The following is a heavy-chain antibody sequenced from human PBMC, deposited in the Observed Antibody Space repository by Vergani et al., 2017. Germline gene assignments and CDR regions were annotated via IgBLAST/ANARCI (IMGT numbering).Heavy chain of an antibody. V-gene: IGHV4-39*07. CDR1: GGSISSSSYY. D-gene: IGHD3-3*01. CDR2: IYYSGST. Sequence: QVQLQESGPGLVKPSQTLSLTCTVSGGSISSSSYYWGWIRQPPGKGLEWIGSIYYSGSTNYNPSLKSRVTISVDTSKNQFSLKLSSVTAADTAVYYCARVRDFWSGYSFPVTLYYYYYGMDVWGQGTTVTVSS. J-gene: IGHJ6*02. CDR3: ARVRDFWSGYSFPVTLYYYYYGMDV.